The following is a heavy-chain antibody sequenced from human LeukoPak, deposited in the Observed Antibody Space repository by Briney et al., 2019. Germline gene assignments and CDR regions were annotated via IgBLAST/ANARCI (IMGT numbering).Heavy chain of an antibody. CDR2: ISSSSSTI. CDR1: GFTFSSYS. CDR3: ARDPGHADYYDSSGYYSHFDY. J-gene: IGHJ4*02. Sequence: GGSLRLSCAASGFTFSSYSMNWVRQAPGKGLEWVSYISSSSSTIYYADSVKGRFTISRDNAKNSLYLQMNSLRAEDTAVYYCARDPGHADYYDSSGYYSHFDYWGQGTLVTVSS. V-gene: IGHV3-48*01. D-gene: IGHD3-22*01.